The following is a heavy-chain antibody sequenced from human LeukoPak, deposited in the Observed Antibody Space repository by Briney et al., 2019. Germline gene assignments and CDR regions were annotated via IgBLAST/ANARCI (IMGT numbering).Heavy chain of an antibody. CDR1: GFTFSNYA. CDR3: ARDNYGLDY. V-gene: IGHV3-30*04. CDR2: ISYGGSNK. D-gene: IGHD3-10*01. J-gene: IGHJ4*02. Sequence: PGRSLRLSCAASGFTFSNYAMHWVRQTPGKGLEWVAVISYGGSNKYYADSVKGRFTISRDNSKNTLYLQMNSLRAEDTAVYYCARDNYGLDYWGQGTLVTVSS.